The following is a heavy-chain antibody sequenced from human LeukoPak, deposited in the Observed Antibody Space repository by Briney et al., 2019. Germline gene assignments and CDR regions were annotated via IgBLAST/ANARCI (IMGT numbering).Heavy chain of an antibody. D-gene: IGHD3-9*01. CDR3: ASRALRYFDWLPNFDY. J-gene: IGHJ4*02. V-gene: IGHV1-18*01. CDR2: ISAYNGNT. Sequence: ASVKVSCKASGYTFTSYGISWVRQAPGQGLEWMGWISAYNGNTNYAQKLQGRVTMTTDTSTSTAYMEQRSLRSDDTAVYYCASRALRYFDWLPNFDYWGQGTLVTVSS. CDR1: GYTFTSYG.